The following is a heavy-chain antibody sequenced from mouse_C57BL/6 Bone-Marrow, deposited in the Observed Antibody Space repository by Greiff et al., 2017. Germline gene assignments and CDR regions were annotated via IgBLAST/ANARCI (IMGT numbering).Heavy chain of an antibody. Sequence: VQLQQPGAELVKPGASVKMSCKASGYTFTSYWITWVKQRPGQGLEWIGDIYPGSGSTKYNEKFKGKATLTVDTSSSTAYMELRSLTSEDSAVYFCARWVNYDGSIYFDYWGQGTTLTVSS. J-gene: IGHJ2*01. CDR3: ARWVNYDGSIYFDY. CDR1: GYTFTSYW. D-gene: IGHD1-1*01. V-gene: IGHV1-55*01. CDR2: IYPGSGST.